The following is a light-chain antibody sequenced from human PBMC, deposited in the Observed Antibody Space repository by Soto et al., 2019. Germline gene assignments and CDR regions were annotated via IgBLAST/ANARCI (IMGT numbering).Light chain of an antibody. CDR3: QKDDRAPFT. J-gene: IGKJ3*01. CDR2: AAS. CDR1: QGISNY. Sequence: DILMTQSPSSLSASVGDRVTITCRASQGISNYLAWYQQRPGKVPELLIFAASTLQSGVPSRFSGSGSGTDFTLTINSLQPEDVATYFCQKDDRAPFTFGPGTKVDI. V-gene: IGKV1-27*01.